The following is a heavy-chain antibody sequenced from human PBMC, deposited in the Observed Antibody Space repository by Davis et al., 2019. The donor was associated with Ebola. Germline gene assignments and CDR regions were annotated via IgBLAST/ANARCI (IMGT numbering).Heavy chain of an antibody. CDR1: GFTFDDYA. Sequence: SLKISCAASGFTFDDYAMHWVRQAPGKGLEWVSGISWNSGSIGYADSVKGRFTISRDNAKNSLYLQMNSLKAEDTALYYCAKDSSGSYYYYYYGMDVWGQGTTVTVSS. J-gene: IGHJ6*02. CDR2: ISWNSGSI. CDR3: AKDSSGSYYYYYYGMDV. D-gene: IGHD6-19*01. V-gene: IGHV3-9*01.